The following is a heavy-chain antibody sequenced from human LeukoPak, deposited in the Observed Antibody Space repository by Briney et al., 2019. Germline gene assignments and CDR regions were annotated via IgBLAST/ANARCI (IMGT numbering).Heavy chain of an antibody. CDR3: ARAYLKVGYSSSWYGY. D-gene: IGHD6-13*01. J-gene: IGHJ4*02. Sequence: GESLKISCKGSGYDFTTYWIAWVRQMPGKGLEYMGIIYPGDSDTRYSPCFQGQVTISADKSISTAYMQWSRLKASDTAIYYCARAYLKVGYSSSWYGYWGQGTLVTVSS. V-gene: IGHV5-51*01. CDR1: GYDFTTYW. CDR2: IYPGDSDT.